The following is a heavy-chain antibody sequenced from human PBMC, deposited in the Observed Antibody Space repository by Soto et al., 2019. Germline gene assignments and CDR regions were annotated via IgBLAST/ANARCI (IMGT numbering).Heavy chain of an antibody. Sequence: GGSLRLSCAASGFTFSNAWMSWVRQAPGKGLEWVGRIKSKTDGGTTDYAAPVKGRFTISRDDSKNTLYLQMNSLKTEDTAVYYCTTLYDYIWGTDGGNDAFDIWGQGTMVTVSS. V-gene: IGHV3-15*01. CDR2: IKSKTDGGTT. CDR3: TTLYDYIWGTDGGNDAFDI. D-gene: IGHD3-16*01. J-gene: IGHJ3*02. CDR1: GFTFSNAW.